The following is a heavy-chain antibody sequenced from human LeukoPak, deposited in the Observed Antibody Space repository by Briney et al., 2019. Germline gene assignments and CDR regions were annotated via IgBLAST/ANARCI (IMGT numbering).Heavy chain of an antibody. D-gene: IGHD3-22*01. CDR3: AIHPFYYDSSGYYLTGEYFQH. CDR1: GYTFTSYG. V-gene: IGHV1-18*01. Sequence: GASVKVSCKASGYTFTSYGISWVRQAPGQGLEWMGWISACNGNTNYAQKLQGGVTMTTDTSTSTAYMELRSLRSDDTAVYYCAIHPFYYDSSGYYLTGEYFQHWGQGTLVTVSS. J-gene: IGHJ1*01. CDR2: ISACNGNT.